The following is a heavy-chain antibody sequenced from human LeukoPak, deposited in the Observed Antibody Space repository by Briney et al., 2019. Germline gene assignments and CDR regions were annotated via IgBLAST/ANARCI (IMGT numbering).Heavy chain of an antibody. CDR3: ARVAGDPIYYYYYMDV. V-gene: IGHV4-34*01. Sequence: SETLSLTCAVYGGSFSGYYWRWIRLSPGKGLEWIGEINDSGSTNYDPSLKSRVTISVDTSKNQISLKLTSVTAADTAVYYCARVAGDPIYYYYYMDVWGKGTTVTVSS. D-gene: IGHD7-27*01. CDR1: GGSFSGYY. CDR2: INDSGST. J-gene: IGHJ6*03.